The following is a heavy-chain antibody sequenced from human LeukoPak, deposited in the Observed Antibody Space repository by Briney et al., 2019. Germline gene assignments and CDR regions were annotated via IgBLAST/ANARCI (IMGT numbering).Heavy chain of an antibody. D-gene: IGHD4-23*01. Sequence: PSETLSLTCTVSGGSISSYYWSWIRQPPGKALEWIGYIYYSGSTNYNPSLKSRVTISVDTSKNQFSLKLSSVTAADTAVYYCAREGYGGNLDYWGQGTLDTVSS. CDR3: AREGYGGNLDY. CDR2: IYYSGST. J-gene: IGHJ4*02. CDR1: GGSISSYY. V-gene: IGHV4-59*01.